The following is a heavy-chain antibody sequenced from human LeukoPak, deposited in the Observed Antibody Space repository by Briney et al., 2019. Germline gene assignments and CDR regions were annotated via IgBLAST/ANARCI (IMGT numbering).Heavy chain of an antibody. CDR3: ARGTHYGSGSYYFGYDAFDI. CDR1: GDSISRYY. V-gene: IGHV4-59*01. CDR2: IYYSGST. Sequence: SETLSLTCTVSGDSISRYYWSWIRQPPGKGLEWIGYIYYSGSTNYNPSLKSRVTISVDTSKNQFSLKLSSVTAADTAVYYCARGTHYGSGSYYFGYDAFDIWGQGTMVTVSS. D-gene: IGHD3-10*01. J-gene: IGHJ3*02.